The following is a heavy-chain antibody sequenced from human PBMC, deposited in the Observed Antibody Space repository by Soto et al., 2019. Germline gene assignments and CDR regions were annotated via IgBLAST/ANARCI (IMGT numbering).Heavy chain of an antibody. CDR1: GYSISSGYF. J-gene: IGHJ4*02. D-gene: IGHD2-2*01. V-gene: IGHV4-38-2*01. CDR3: ARVYCLTTSCYQGVGFDY. Sequence: SETLSLTCAVSGYSISSGYFWAWIRQPPGKGLDWIGTISQSGRTFYNASLNSRITLSVDTSKNQFSLKLNSVTAADTAVYYCARVYCLTTSCYQGVGFDYWGQGTLVTVSS. CDR2: ISQSGRT.